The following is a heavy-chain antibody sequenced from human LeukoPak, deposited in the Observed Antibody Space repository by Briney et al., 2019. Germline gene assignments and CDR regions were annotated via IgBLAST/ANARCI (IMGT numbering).Heavy chain of an antibody. CDR2: IYYSGST. V-gene: IGHV4-59*01. CDR3: TRGAGWLIDY. CDR1: GGSISSYY. Sequence: SETLSLTCTVSGGSISSYYWSWIRQPPGKGLEWIGYIYYSGSTNYNPSLKSRVTISVDTSKNQFSLKLSSVTTADTAVYYCTRGAGWLIDYWGQGILVTVSS. J-gene: IGHJ4*02. D-gene: IGHD3-16*01.